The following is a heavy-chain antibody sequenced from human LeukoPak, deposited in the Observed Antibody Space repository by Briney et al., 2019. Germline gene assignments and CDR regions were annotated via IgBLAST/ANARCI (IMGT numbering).Heavy chain of an antibody. J-gene: IGHJ3*02. Sequence: GGSLKLSCAASGFTFSSYAMSRVRQAPGKGLEWVSAISGSGGSTYYADSVKGRFTISRDNSKNTLYLQMNSLRAEDTAVYYCAKDPRMVRYTVNAFDIWGQGTMVTVSS. CDR3: AKDPRMVRYTVNAFDI. D-gene: IGHD3-10*01. CDR1: GFTFSSYA. CDR2: ISGSGGST. V-gene: IGHV3-23*01.